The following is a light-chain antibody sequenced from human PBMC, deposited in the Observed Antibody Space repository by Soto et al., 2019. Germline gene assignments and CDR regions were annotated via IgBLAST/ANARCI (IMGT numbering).Light chain of an antibody. V-gene: IGKV3-20*01. J-gene: IGKJ1*01. Sequence: TVLTQSPGTLPFAPRERATLSCRASQSVSSSDLAWYQQKPGQAPRHLIYGASRRATGIPDRFSGSGSGTDLTLTISRLEPEDCAVYYCQQYGRSPPSLTFGQRTKVEIK. CDR2: GAS. CDR1: QSVSSSD. CDR3: QQYGRSPPSLT.